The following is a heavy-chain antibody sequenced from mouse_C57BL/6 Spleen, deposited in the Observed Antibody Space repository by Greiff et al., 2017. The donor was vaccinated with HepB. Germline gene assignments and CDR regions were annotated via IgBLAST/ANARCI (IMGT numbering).Heavy chain of an antibody. CDR1: GFNIKDDY. J-gene: IGHJ3*01. Sequence: VQLKESGAELVRPGASVKLSCTASGFNIKDDYMHWVKQRPEQGLEWIGWIDPENGDTEYASKFQGKATITADTSSNTAYLQLSSLTSEDTAVYYCTTGGYYGSWFAYWGQGTLVTVSA. CDR3: TTGGYYGSWFAY. V-gene: IGHV14-4*01. CDR2: IDPENGDT. D-gene: IGHD2-3*01.